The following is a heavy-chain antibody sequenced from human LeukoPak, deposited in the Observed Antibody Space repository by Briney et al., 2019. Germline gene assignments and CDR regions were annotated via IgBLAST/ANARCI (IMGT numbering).Heavy chain of an antibody. CDR1: GYTFSYD. D-gene: IGHD1-1*01. V-gene: IGHV1-8*01. J-gene: IGHJ4*02. CDR3: ARGLGNDGIFDY. CDR2: MNPNSGYT. Sequence: ASVKLSCKASGYTFSYDVNWVRQATGQGLEWMGWMNPNSGYTGYAQKFQGRVTMTRNTSISTAYMELSSLRSEDTAVYYCARGLGNDGIFDYWGQGTLVSVSS.